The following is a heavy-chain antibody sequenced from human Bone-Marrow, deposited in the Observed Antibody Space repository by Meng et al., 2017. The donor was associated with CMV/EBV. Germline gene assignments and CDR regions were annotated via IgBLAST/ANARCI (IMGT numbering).Heavy chain of an antibody. V-gene: IGHV3-48*03. Sequence: GESLKISCAASGFTFSSYEMNWVRQAPGKGLEWVSYISSSGSTIYYADSVKGRFTISRDNAKNSLYLQMNSRRAEDTGVYYCARVVGTGDPSFYDAFDIWGQGTMVTVSS. CDR1: GFTFSSYE. J-gene: IGHJ3*02. CDR2: ISSSGSTI. CDR3: ARVVGTGDPSFYDAFDI. D-gene: IGHD5-12*01.